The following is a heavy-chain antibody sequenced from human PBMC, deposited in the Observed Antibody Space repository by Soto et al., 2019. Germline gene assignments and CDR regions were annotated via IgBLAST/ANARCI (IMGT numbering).Heavy chain of an antibody. J-gene: IGHJ5*02. CDR2: ISYDENTK. V-gene: IGHV3-30*18. CDR3: AKEVLAAGQGWFVP. CDR1: GFTFSTYG. Sequence: GSLRLSCEASGFTFSTYGMHWVRQAPGKGLEWVAIISYDENTKYYADSLKGRFTISRDNSKNTLYLDINNVTPEDTAVYYCAKEVLAAGQGWFVPWGQGT. D-gene: IGHD6-25*01.